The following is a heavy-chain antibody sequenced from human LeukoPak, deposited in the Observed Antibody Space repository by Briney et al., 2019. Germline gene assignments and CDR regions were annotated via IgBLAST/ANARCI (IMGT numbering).Heavy chain of an antibody. CDR1: GFTFSSYS. CDR2: ISSSSSYI. J-gene: IGHJ4*02. D-gene: IGHD1-26*01. V-gene: IGHV3-21*01. CDR3: ARSLNSGSYYVPGTDY. Sequence: PGGSLRLSCAASGFTFSSYSMNWVRQAPGKGLEWVSSISSSSSYIYYADSVKGRFTISRDNAKNSLYLQMNSLRAEDTAVYYCARSLNSGSYYVPGTDYWGQGTLVTVSS.